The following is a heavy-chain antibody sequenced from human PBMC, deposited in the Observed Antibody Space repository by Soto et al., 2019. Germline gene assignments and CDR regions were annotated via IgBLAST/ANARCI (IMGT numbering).Heavy chain of an antibody. D-gene: IGHD4-17*01. CDR3: ARDSGTYGDYGYGMDV. CDR2: MNPNSGNT. CDR1: GYTFTSYD. V-gene: IGHV1-8*01. Sequence: ASVKVSCKASGYTFTSYDINWVRQATGQGLEWMGWMNPNSGNTGYAQKFQGRVTMTRNTSISTAYMELSSLRSEDTAVYYCARDSGTYGDYGYGMDVWGQGTTVTVSS. J-gene: IGHJ6*02.